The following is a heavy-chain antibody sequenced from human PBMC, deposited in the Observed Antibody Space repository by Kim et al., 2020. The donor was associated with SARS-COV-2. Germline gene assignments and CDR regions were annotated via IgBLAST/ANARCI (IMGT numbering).Heavy chain of an antibody. CDR3: ARDPMDIRYNYYYGMDV. D-gene: IGHD2-2*03. CDR1: GFTFSSYS. J-gene: IGHJ6*02. Sequence: GGSLRLSCAASGFTFSSYSMDWVRQAPGKGLEWLSYISDSSTTIYYADSVKGRFTISRDNAKNSLHLQMNSLRDEDTAVYYCARDPMDIRYNYYYGMDVWGQGTTVTVSS. CDR2: ISDSSTTI. V-gene: IGHV3-48*02.